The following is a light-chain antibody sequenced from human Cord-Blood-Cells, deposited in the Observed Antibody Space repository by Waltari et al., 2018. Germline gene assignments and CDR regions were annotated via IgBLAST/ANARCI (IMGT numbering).Light chain of an antibody. V-gene: IGKV1-27*01. CDR3: QKYNSAPRT. J-gene: IGKJ1*01. CDR1: QGISNY. Sequence: DIKMTQSPSSRSASVGDRVTITCRASQGISNYLGWYQQKPGKVPKHLIYAASTLQSGVPSRFSGSGSATDFTLTISSLQPEDFATYDCQKYNSAPRTFGQGTKVEIK. CDR2: AAS.